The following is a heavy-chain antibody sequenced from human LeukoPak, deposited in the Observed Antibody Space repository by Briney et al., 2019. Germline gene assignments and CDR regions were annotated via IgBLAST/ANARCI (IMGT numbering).Heavy chain of an antibody. CDR3: ARDYVSGSFGP. CDR1: GFTVSSNY. Sequence: GGSLRLSCGASGFTVSSNYMSWVRQAPGKGLEWVSVIYSGGSTYYADSVKGRFAISRDNSKNTLYLQMNSLRAEDTAVYYCARDYVSGSFGPWGQGTLVTVSS. J-gene: IGHJ5*02. V-gene: IGHV3-66*02. D-gene: IGHD3-16*01. CDR2: IYSGGST.